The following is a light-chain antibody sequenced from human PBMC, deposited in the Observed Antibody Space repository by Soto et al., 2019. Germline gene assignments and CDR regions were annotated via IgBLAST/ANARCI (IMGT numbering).Light chain of an antibody. CDR1: SSDIGAGYD. V-gene: IGLV1-40*01. CDR3: QSYDSRLTTYV. Sequence: QSVLTQPPSVSEAPRQRVTISCTGTSSDIGAGYDVHWYQQLPGAAPKLLIYSNAIRPSGVPDRFSASKSGTSASLAITGLRAEDATDYYCQSYDSRLTTYVFGTGTKVT. J-gene: IGLJ1*01. CDR2: SNA.